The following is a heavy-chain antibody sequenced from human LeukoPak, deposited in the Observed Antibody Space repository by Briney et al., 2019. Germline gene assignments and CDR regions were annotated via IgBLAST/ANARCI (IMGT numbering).Heavy chain of an antibody. J-gene: IGHJ4*02. CDR3: ARDRGYPSFFDY. V-gene: IGHV3-30*04. Sequence: GGSLRLSCAASGFTFSSYAMHWVRQAPGKGLEWVAVISYDGSNKYYADSVKGRFTISRDNSKNTLYLQMNSLRAEDTAVYYCARDRGYPSFFDYWGQGTLVTVSS. CDR1: GFTFSSYA. CDR2: ISYDGSNK. D-gene: IGHD6-25*01.